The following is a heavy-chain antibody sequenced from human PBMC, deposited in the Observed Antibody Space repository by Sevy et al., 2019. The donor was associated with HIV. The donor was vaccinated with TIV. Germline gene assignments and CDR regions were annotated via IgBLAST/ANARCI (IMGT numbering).Heavy chain of an antibody. J-gene: IGHJ4*02. CDR2: IKQDGSDK. Sequence: GGSLRLSCTASRFTFSDYWMSWVRQAPGKGLEWVANIKQDGSDKHYVDSVKGRFTISRDNAKNSLYLQMNSLRAGDTAVYYCARGVTTVTPFDYWGQGTLVTVSS. V-gene: IGHV3-7*01. CDR3: ARGVTTVTPFDY. D-gene: IGHD4-17*01. CDR1: RFTFSDYW.